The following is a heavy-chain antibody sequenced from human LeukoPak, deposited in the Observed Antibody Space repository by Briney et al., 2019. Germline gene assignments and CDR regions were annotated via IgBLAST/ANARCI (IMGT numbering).Heavy chain of an antibody. V-gene: IGHV3-7*03. CDR2: INHNGNVN. CDR1: GFTFSSYW. CDR3: ARDMGPYYGMDV. Sequence: PGGSLRLSCAASGFTFSSYWMNWARQAPGKGLEWVASINHNGNVNYYVDSVKGRFTISRDNAKNSLYLQMSNLRAEDTAVYFCARDMGPYYGMDVWGQGTTVTVSS. J-gene: IGHJ6*02.